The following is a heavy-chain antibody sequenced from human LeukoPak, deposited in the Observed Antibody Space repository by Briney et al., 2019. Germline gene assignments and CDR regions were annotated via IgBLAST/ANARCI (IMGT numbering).Heavy chain of an antibody. CDR1: GFTFSSYA. Sequence: GGSLILSCAASGFTFSSYAMSWVRQAPGKGLEWVSAISGSGGSTYYADSVKGRFTISRDNSKNTLYLQMNSLRAEDTAVYYCAKMGRAYQLLSGGYYYGMAVWGQGTTVTVSS. J-gene: IGHJ6*02. CDR3: AKMGRAYQLLSGGYYYGMAV. CDR2: ISGSGGST. V-gene: IGHV3-23*01. D-gene: IGHD2-2*01.